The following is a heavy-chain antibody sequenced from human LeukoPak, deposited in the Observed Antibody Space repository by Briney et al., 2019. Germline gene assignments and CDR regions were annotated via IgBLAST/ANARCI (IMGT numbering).Heavy chain of an antibody. CDR1: GFIVSSRY. V-gene: IGHV3-53*01. CDR3: VRAENGMDV. CDR2: IYSGVGT. D-gene: IGHD1-14*01. J-gene: IGHJ2*01. Sequence: PGGSLRLSCAASGFIVSSRYMSWVRQAPGKGLEWVSAIYSGVGTNYADSVKGRFTISRDNSRNTLYLQMNSLRAEDTAVYYCVRAENGMDVWGRGTLVTVSS.